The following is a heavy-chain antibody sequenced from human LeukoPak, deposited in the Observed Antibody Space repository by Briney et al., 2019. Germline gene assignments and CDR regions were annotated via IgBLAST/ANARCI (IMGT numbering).Heavy chain of an antibody. CDR3: ARGGTNYYYYGMDV. CDR1: GGTFISYA. V-gene: IGHV1-69*13. Sequence: ASVKVSCKASGGTFISYAISWVRQAPGQGLEWMGGIIPIFGTANYAQKFQGRVTITADESTSTAYMELSSLRSEDTAVYYCARGGTNYYYYGMDVWGQGTTVTVSS. J-gene: IGHJ6*02. CDR2: IIPIFGTA. D-gene: IGHD1-7*01.